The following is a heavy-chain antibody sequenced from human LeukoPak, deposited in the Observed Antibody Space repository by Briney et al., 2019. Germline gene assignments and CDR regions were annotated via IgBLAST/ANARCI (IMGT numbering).Heavy chain of an antibody. CDR1: GFSFSTSP. J-gene: IGHJ6*02. V-gene: IGHV3-23*01. CDR2: MNNGPGAT. CDR3: AKTHYDLLDV. D-gene: IGHD5-12*01. Sequence: GGSLRLSCAASGFSFSTSPMSWVRQPPGKGLEWVSAMNNGPGATFYRDSVRGRFTISRDDSKSTLYLQVNSLRAEDTGTYYCAKTHYDLLDVWGQGTTVTVSS.